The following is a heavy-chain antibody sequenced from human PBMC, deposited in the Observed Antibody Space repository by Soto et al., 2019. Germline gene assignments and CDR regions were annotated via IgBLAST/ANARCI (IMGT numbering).Heavy chain of an antibody. CDR3: VRDRAVSTRPGGWFEP. Sequence: QVQLVQSGAEVKKPGSSVKVSCTASGDTFSNFAVSWVRQAPGGGLEWLGGIAPIFARATYAPKFEGRVSFTADESTSTAYMELHSLKFEDTGVYYCVRDRAVSTRPGGWFEPWGQGTLVTVSS. D-gene: IGHD6-6*01. CDR1: GDTFSNFA. V-gene: IGHV1-69*01. CDR2: IAPIFARA. J-gene: IGHJ5*02.